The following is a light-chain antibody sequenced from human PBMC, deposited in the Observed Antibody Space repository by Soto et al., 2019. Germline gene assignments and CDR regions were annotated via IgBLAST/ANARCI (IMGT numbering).Light chain of an antibody. CDR1: QSVSSY. Sequence: EIVLTQSQATLSLSPGERATLSCRASQSVSSYLAWYQQKPGQAPRLLIYGASTRATGIPARFSGSASGTESTLTIRSLQSEDFAVYYCQQHNNWPPITFGQGTRLEIK. J-gene: IGKJ5*01. V-gene: IGKV3-15*01. CDR2: GAS. CDR3: QQHNNWPPIT.